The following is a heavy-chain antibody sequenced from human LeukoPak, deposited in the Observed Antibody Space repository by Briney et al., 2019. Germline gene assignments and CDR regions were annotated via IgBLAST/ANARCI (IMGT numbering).Heavy chain of an antibody. D-gene: IGHD5-12*01. Sequence: SETLSLTCTVSGGSISSSSYYWGWIRQPPGKGLEWIGSIYYSGSTYYNPSLKSRVTISVDTSKNQFSLKLSSVTAADTAVYYCARRRSGYGPQSGYYYYYMDVWGKGTTVTISS. V-gene: IGHV4-39*01. CDR1: GGSISSSSYY. J-gene: IGHJ6*03. CDR3: ARRRSGYGPQSGYYYYYMDV. CDR2: IYYSGST.